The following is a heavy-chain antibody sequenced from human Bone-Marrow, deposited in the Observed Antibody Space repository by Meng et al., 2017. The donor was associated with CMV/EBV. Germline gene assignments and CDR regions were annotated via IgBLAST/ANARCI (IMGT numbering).Heavy chain of an antibody. Sequence: GSLRLSCAASGFTFSSYAMHWVRQAPGKGLEWVAVISYDGSNKYYADSVKGRFTISRDNSKNTLYLQMNSLRAEDTAVYYCASGSTTVVTPQGHWGQGTLVTVSS. J-gene: IGHJ4*02. V-gene: IGHV3-30-3*01. CDR3: ASGSTTVVTPQGH. CDR2: ISYDGSNK. D-gene: IGHD4-23*01. CDR1: GFTFSSYA.